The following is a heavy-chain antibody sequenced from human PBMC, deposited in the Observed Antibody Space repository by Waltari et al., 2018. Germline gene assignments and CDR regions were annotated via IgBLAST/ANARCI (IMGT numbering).Heavy chain of an antibody. Sequence: QVQLVQSGAEVKKPGSSVKVSGKASGGTFSSYAIRWVRQAPGQGLEWMGGIIPIFGTANYAQKFQGRVTITTDESTSTAYMELSSLRSEDTAVYYCARARLNYYDSSGYWGFDYWGQGTLVTVSS. V-gene: IGHV1-69*05. J-gene: IGHJ4*02. CDR1: GGTFSSYA. CDR2: IIPIFGTA. D-gene: IGHD3-22*01. CDR3: ARARLNYYDSSGYWGFDY.